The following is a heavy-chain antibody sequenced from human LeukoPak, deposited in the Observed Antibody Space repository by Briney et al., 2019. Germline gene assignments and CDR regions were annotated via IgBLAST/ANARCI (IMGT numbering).Heavy chain of an antibody. CDR1: GYTFTSYG. CDR3: ASGDYYDSSGYYPFDY. J-gene: IGHJ4*02. V-gene: IGHV1-18*01. Sequence: ASVTVSCKASGYTFTSYGISWVRQAPGQGLEWMGWISAYNGNTNYAQNLQGRVTMTTDTSTSTAYMELRSLRSDDTAVYYCASGDYYDSSGYYPFDYWGQGTLVTVSS. CDR2: ISAYNGNT. D-gene: IGHD3-22*01.